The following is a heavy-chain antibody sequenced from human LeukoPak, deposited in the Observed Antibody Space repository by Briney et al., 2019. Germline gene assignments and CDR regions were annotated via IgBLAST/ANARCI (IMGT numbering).Heavy chain of an antibody. J-gene: IGHJ4*02. CDR1: GGSISSSSYY. Sequence: PSETLCLTCTVSGGSISSSSYYWGWIRQPPGKGLEWIGSIYYSGSTYYNPSLKSRVTISVDTSKNQFSLKLSSVTAADTAVYYCARHKVGINYFDYWGQGTLVTVSS. V-gene: IGHV4-39*01. D-gene: IGHD2-21*01. CDR3: ARHKVGINYFDY. CDR2: IYYSGST.